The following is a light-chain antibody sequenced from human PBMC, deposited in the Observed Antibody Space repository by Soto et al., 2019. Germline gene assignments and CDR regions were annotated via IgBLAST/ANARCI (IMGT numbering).Light chain of an antibody. Sequence: EIVLTQSPGTLSLSPGERATLSCRASQSVTSSYLAWYQHKRGQAPRLLIYGASSRATGIPDRFGGSGSGTDFTLTISRLEPEDFAVYYCQQSGSSPYTFGQGTKLEIK. V-gene: IGKV3-20*01. CDR2: GAS. J-gene: IGKJ2*01. CDR3: QQSGSSPYT. CDR1: QSVTSSY.